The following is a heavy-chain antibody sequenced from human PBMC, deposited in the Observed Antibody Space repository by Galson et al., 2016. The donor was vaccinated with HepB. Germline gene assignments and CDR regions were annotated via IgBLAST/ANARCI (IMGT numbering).Heavy chain of an antibody. J-gene: IGHJ5*02. CDR3: AKDATAAPAPSNYFDP. CDR2: ISYDGSHK. D-gene: IGHD5-24*01. CDR1: GFTFSSYE. V-gene: IGHV3-30*18. Sequence: SLRLSCAASGFTFSSYEMNWVRQAPGKGLEWVAVISYDGSHKYYAASVKGRFTISRDNSKNTLYLQMNSLRAEDTAVYYCAKDATAAPAPSNYFDPWGQGTLVTVSS.